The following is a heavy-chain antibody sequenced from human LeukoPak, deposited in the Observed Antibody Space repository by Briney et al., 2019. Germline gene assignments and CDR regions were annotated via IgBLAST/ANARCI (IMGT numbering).Heavy chain of an antibody. CDR2: IKGDGSDT. J-gene: IGHJ4*02. V-gene: IGHV3-74*01. CDR1: GFTFSSYW. D-gene: IGHD4-17*01. Sequence: GGSLRLSCAASGFTFSSYWMHWVRQTPGKGLVWISRIKGDGSDTLYADSVKGRFTISRDNSKNTLYLQTSSLGVDDTAVYYCARASTTVPNLLDYWGQGALVSVSS. CDR3: ARASTTVPNLLDY.